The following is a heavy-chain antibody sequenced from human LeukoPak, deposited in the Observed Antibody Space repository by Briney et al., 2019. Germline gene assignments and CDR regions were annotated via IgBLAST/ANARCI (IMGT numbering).Heavy chain of an antibody. CDR2: ISYDGSNK. D-gene: IGHD1-26*01. CDR3: AKGSGSYYGYFDY. V-gene: IGHV3-30*04. Sequence: GGSLRLSCAASGFTFSSYAMHWVRQAPGKGLEWVAVISYDGSNKYCADSVKGRFTISRDNSKNTLYLQMNSLRAEDTAVFYCAKGSGSYYGYFDYWGQGTLVTVSS. CDR1: GFTFSSYA. J-gene: IGHJ4*02.